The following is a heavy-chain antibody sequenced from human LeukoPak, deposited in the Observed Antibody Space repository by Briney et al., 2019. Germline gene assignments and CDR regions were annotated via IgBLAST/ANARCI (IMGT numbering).Heavy chain of an antibody. J-gene: IGHJ5*02. CDR3: ARDGKYYDILTGPMDWFDP. D-gene: IGHD3-9*01. CDR1: GGSISSSSYY. Sequence: SETLSLTCTVSGGSISSSSYYWGWIRQPPGKGLEWIGSIYYSGSTYYNPSLKSRVTISVDTAKNQFSLKLRSVTAADTAVYYCARDGKYYDILTGPMDWFDPWGQGTLVTVSS. CDR2: IYYSGST. V-gene: IGHV4-39*07.